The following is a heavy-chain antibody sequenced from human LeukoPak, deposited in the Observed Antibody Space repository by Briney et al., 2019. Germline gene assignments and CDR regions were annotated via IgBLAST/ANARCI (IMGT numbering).Heavy chain of an antibody. CDR3: ARARPFLTNCSGGGCYGRSFDY. V-gene: IGHV4-59*01. Sequence: KPSETLSPTCTVSGGSISSYYWSWIRQPPGKGLEWIGYIYYSGSTNYNPSLKSRVTISVDTSKNQFSLKLSSVTAADTAVYYCARARPFLTNCSGGGCYGRSFDYWGQGTLVTVST. CDR2: IYYSGST. J-gene: IGHJ4*02. D-gene: IGHD2-15*01. CDR1: GGSISSYY.